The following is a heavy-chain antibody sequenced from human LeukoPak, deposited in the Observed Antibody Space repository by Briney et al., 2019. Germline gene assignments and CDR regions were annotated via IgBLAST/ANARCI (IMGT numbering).Heavy chain of an antibody. D-gene: IGHD5-18*01. V-gene: IGHV3-21*01. Sequence: PGGSLRLSCAASGFTFSSYSMNWVRQAPGKGLEWVSSISSSSSYIYYADSVKGRFTISRDNAKNSLYLQMNSLRAENTAVYYCARGEYSYPRWFDPWGQGTLVTVSS. J-gene: IGHJ5*02. CDR1: GFTFSSYS. CDR2: ISSSSSYI. CDR3: ARGEYSYPRWFDP.